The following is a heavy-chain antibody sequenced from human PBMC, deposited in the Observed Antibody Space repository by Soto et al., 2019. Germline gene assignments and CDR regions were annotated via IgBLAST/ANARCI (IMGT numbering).Heavy chain of an antibody. J-gene: IGHJ3*02. D-gene: IGHD4-17*01. Sequence: QVQLVQSGAEVKKPGSSVKVSCKASGGTFSIYGISWVRQAPGQGLEWMGGIMHRFHPTTYAQKFQGRITITADEYTNIAYLQLESLRSEDTALFYCARERYGEVDVDPFDIWGQGTMVTISS. CDR2: IMHRFHPT. V-gene: IGHV1-69*01. CDR3: ARERYGEVDVDPFDI. CDR1: GGTFSIYG.